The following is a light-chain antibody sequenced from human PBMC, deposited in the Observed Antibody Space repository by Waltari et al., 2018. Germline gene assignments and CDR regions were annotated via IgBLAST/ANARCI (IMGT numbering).Light chain of an antibody. V-gene: IGKV3-20*01. CDR3: QHYLRLPVT. J-gene: IGKJ1*01. CDR2: GAS. Sequence: EIVLTQSPGTLSLSPGESATLSCRTSQSVTRALAWYPQKPGQAPRLHIYGASNRATGIPDRFSGSGAGTDFSLTISSLEPEDFAVYYCQHYLRLPVTFGQGTKVEVK. CDR1: QSVTRA.